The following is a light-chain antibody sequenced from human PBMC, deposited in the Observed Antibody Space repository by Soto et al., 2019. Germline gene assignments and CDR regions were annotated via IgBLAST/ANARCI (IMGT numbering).Light chain of an antibody. CDR1: QTISSW. CDR3: QHYNSYSEA. J-gene: IGKJ1*01. Sequence: DIQMTQSPSTLSGSKEDRVTIPCRASQTISSWLAWYQQKPGKAPKLLIYKASTLKSGVPSRFSGSGSGTEFTLTISSLQPDDFATYYCQHYNSYSEAFGQGSKVDI. V-gene: IGKV1-5*03. CDR2: KAS.